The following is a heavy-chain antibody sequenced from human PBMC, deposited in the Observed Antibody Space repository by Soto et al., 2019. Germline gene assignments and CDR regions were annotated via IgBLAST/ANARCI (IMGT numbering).Heavy chain of an antibody. J-gene: IGHJ6*02. Sequence: ASVKVSCKASGYTFTSYGISWVRQAPGQGPEWMGWISAYNGNTNYAQKLQGRVTMTTDTSTSTAYMELRSLKSDDTAVYYCARVDIAARPWPPWAAEGTRQNYYYYGMDVWGQGTTVTVSS. V-gene: IGHV1-18*01. CDR1: GYTFTSYG. CDR2: ISAYNGNT. D-gene: IGHD6-6*01. CDR3: ARVDIAARPWPPWAAEGTRQNYYYYGMDV.